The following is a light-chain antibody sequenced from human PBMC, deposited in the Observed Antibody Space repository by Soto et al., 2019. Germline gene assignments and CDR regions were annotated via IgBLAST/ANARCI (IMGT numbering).Light chain of an antibody. J-gene: IGLJ1*01. CDR3: SSYTSSMTNV. CDR2: EVS. CDR1: SRDVGNYNL. V-gene: IGLV2-14*02. Sequence: QSVLTQPASVSGSPGQSITISCNGTSRDVGNYNLVSWYQQHPGKGPKFMIYEVSKRPSGVSDRFSGSKSGNTASLTISGLQAADEADYFCSSYTSSMTNVFGRGTKVTVL.